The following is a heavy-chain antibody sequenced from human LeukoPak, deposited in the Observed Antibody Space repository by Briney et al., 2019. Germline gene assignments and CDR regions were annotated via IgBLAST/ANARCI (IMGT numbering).Heavy chain of an antibody. V-gene: IGHV3-23*01. CDR1: GLTFSRYD. D-gene: IGHD2-2*01. CDR3: ASGGGYCSTTSCYVLYY. Sequence: GGSLRLFCAASGLTFSRYDMSWLRQAPGRGLQWVSAVSSGGDRTYYADSVKGRFSISRDNSKNTLYLQMNSLSADDTAVYYCASGGGYCSTTSCYVLYYWGQGALVTVSS. J-gene: IGHJ4*02. CDR2: VSSGGDRT.